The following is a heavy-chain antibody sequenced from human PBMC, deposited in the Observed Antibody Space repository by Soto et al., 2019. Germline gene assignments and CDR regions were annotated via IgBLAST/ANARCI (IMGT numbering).Heavy chain of an antibody. D-gene: IGHD3-9*01. Sequence: QVQLQESGPGLVKPSQTLSLTCTVSGGSISSGDYYWSWIRQPPGKGLEWIGYIYYSGSTYYNPSLKSRVTISVDTSKNQFSLKLSSVTAADTAVYYCARARDGDYDILTGYHKFDYWGQGTLVTVSS. CDR1: GGSISSGDYY. V-gene: IGHV4-30-4*01. J-gene: IGHJ4*02. CDR3: ARARDGDYDILTGYHKFDY. CDR2: IYYSGST.